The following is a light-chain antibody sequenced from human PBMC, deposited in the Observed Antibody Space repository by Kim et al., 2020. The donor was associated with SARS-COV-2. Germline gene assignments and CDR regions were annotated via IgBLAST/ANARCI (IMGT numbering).Light chain of an antibody. J-gene: IGKJ2*03. V-gene: IGKV3D-20*01. CDR2: VGV. Sequence: LSPVERGTPSCGASQRVRTTDVAWYQQKPGLAPRLVIYVGVKRATGIPDRFSGSGSGTAFTLTISRLEPEDFAVYHCQQYRGSPYSFGQGTKLEI. CDR1: QRVRTTD. CDR3: QQYRGSPYS.